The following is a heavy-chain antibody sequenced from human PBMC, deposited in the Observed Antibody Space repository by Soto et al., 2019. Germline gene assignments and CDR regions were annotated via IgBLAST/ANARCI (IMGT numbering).Heavy chain of an antibody. J-gene: IGHJ6*01. CDR3: ARSGGLRYSWSYYGMDV. D-gene: IGHD1-26*01. Sequence: QVQLVQSGAEVKKPGSSVKVSCKASGGTFSSYAISWVRQAPGQGLEWMGGIIPIFGKANYAQKFQGRVTITADESTSTGYMELSSVRSEDTGVYCCARSGGLRYSWSYYGMDVWGQGTTVTGSS. CDR1: GGTFSSYA. CDR2: IIPIFGKA. V-gene: IGHV1-69*01.